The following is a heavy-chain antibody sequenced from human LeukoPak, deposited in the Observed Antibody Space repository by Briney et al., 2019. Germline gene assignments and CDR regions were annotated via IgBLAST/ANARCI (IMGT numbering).Heavy chain of an antibody. CDR1: GYTFSDSY. Sequence: ASVKVSCKASGYTFSDSYIHWVRQAPGQGLEWMGSMNPKSGGTKYAQKFQGRVSMTRDASISTAYMELASLTSDDTAVYYCAGAGGRSWFDPWGQGTLVTVSS. CDR2: MNPKSGGT. D-gene: IGHD1-26*01. V-gene: IGHV1-2*02. J-gene: IGHJ5*02. CDR3: AGAGGRSWFDP.